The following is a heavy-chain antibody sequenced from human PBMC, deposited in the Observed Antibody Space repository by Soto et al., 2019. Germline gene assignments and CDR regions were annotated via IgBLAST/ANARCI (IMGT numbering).Heavy chain of an antibody. CDR2: ISSSSSTI. J-gene: IGHJ6*03. V-gene: IGHV3-48*01. CDR3: ARLRYDCSSTSCFPGYYMDV. CDR1: GFTFSSYS. D-gene: IGHD2-2*01. Sequence: GGSLRLSCAASGFTFSSYSMNWVRQAPGKGLEWVSYISSSSSTIYYADSVKGRFTISRDNAKNSLYLQMNSLRAEDTAVYYCARLRYDCSSTSCFPGYYMDVWGKGTTVTVSS.